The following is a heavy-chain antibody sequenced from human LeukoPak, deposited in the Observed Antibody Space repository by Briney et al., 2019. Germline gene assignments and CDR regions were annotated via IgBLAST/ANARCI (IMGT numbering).Heavy chain of an antibody. Sequence: GGSLRLSCAASGFTFRSYAMHWVRQAPGKGLEWVAVISYDGSNKYYADSVKGRFTISRDNSKNTLYLQMNSLRAEDTAVYYCARVAGSGYYYSGLSSDFDYWGQGTLVTVSS. CDR2: ISYDGSNK. CDR3: ARVAGSGYYYSGLSSDFDY. J-gene: IGHJ4*02. V-gene: IGHV3-30*04. D-gene: IGHD3-22*01. CDR1: GFTFRSYA.